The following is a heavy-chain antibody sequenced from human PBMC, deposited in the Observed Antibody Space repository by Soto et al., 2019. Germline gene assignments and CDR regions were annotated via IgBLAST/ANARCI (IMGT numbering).Heavy chain of an antibody. V-gene: IGHV3-48*02. D-gene: IGHD3-3*01. J-gene: IGHJ4*02. CDR1: GFTFSSYS. Sequence: GGSLRLSCAASGFTFSSYSMNWVRQAPEKGLEWVSYISSSSSTIYYAESVKGRFIISRDTAKNSLYLQMNSLRDEDAVVYYGARDSRAMALYGVGLGYWGQGTLVTVSS. CDR2: ISSSSSTI. CDR3: ARDSRAMALYGVGLGY.